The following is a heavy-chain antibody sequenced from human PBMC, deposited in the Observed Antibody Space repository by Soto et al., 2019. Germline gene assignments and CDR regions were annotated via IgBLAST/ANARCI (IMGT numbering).Heavy chain of an antibody. D-gene: IGHD5-12*01. J-gene: IGHJ4*02. CDR3: ARDVGATIRGDHYFDY. CDR1: GGSISSGDYY. V-gene: IGHV4-30-4*01. CDR2: IYYSGST. Sequence: TLSLTCPVSGGSISSGDYYWNWIRQPPGKGLEWIGYIYYSGSTDYNPSLQSRVTISVDTSKNLVSLKLSSVTAADTAVYYCARDVGATIRGDHYFDYWGQVALVTDS.